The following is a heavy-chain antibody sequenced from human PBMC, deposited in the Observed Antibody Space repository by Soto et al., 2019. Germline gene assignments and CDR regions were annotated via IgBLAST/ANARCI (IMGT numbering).Heavy chain of an antibody. V-gene: IGHV1-69*02. CDR1: GGTFSRYT. CDR3: ASHFTGGLVLGASPPGGDNYGWDV. Sequence: QVQLVQSGAEVKKPGSSVKVSCKASGGTFSRYTISWVRQAPGQGLEWMGRIIPILDIPNYAQNFQGRVTITADKSTSTAYMVLSSLGADDTAVYYCASHFTGGLVLGASPPGGDNYGWDVWGQGTTVTVSS. D-gene: IGHD2-15*01. CDR2: IIPILDIP. J-gene: IGHJ6*02.